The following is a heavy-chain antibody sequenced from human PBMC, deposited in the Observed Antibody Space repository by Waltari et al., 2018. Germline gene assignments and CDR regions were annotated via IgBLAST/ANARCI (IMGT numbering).Heavy chain of an antibody. Sequence: QVQLQQWGAGLLKPSETLSLTCAVYGGSFSGYYWSWIRQSPGKGLEWIGEITHSGSTNYNPSLKSRVTISVDTSKNQFSLKVSSVTAADTAVYYCARQFSSGWYSEYWGQGTLVTVSS. D-gene: IGHD6-19*01. CDR3: ARQFSSGWYSEY. CDR1: GGSFSGYY. V-gene: IGHV4-34*01. J-gene: IGHJ4*02. CDR2: ITHSGST.